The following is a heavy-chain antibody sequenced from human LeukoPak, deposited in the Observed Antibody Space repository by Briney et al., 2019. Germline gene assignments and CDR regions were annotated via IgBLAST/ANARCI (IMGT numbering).Heavy chain of an antibody. V-gene: IGHV4-30-4*01. CDR2: IYYSGST. J-gene: IGHJ6*02. Sequence: SETLSLTCTVSGGSISSGDYYWSWIRQPPGKGLEWIGYIYYSGSTYYNPSLKSRVTISVDTSKNQFSLKLSSVTAADTAVYYCARDQSAAKYYYYGMDVWGQGTTVTVSS. CDR3: ARDQSAAKYYYYGMDV. D-gene: IGHD2-2*01. CDR1: GGSISSGDYY.